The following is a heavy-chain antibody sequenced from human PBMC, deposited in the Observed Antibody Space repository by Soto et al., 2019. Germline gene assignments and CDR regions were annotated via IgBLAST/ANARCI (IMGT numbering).Heavy chain of an antibody. CDR2: ISGSGGST. D-gene: IGHD6-25*01. CDR1: GFTFSSYA. Sequence: PGGSLRLSCAASGFTFSSYAMSWVRQAPGKGLEWVSAISGSGGSTYYADSVKGRFTISRDNSKNTLYLQMNSLRAEDTAVYYCAKYGIAADYYYYGMDVWGQGTTVTVSS. V-gene: IGHV3-23*01. J-gene: IGHJ6*02. CDR3: AKYGIAADYYYYGMDV.